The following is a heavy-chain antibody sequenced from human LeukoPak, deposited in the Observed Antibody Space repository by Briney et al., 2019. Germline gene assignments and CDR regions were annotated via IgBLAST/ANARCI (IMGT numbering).Heavy chain of an antibody. CDR1: GFTFSSYG. CDR3: ARDRRPAHCLDP. V-gene: IGHV3-30*03. D-gene: IGHD6-25*01. J-gene: IGHJ5*02. CDR2: ISYDGSNK. Sequence: PGRSLRLSCAASGFTFSSYGMHWVRQAPGKGLEWVAVISYDGSNKYYADSVKGRFTISRDNSKNTLYLQMNSLRAEDTAVYYCARDRRPAHCLDPWGQGTLVTVSS.